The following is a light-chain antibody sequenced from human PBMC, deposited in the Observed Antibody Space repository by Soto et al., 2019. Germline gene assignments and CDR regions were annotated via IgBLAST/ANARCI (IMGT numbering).Light chain of an antibody. J-gene: IGLJ3*02. Sequence: QSVLTQPPSVSAAPGQRVTISCSGSNSNIGDNYVTWYQQLPGTAPKLLIYDNNKRPSGIPDRFSGSKSGPAATLGITGLQTGDEADYYCATWDSSLRGGLFGGGTKLTVL. CDR3: ATWDSSLRGGL. V-gene: IGLV1-51*01. CDR2: DNN. CDR1: NSNIGDNY.